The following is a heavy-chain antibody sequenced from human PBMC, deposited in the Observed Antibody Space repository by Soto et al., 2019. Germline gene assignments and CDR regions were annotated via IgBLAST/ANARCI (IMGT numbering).Heavy chain of an antibody. D-gene: IGHD6-19*01. CDR3: ARAGETPQDIIGLYYYYYCMDV. CDR1: GYTFTSYA. J-gene: IGHJ6*02. V-gene: IGHV1-3*01. CDR2: INAGNGNT. Sequence: ASVKVSCKASGYTFTSYAMHWVRQAPGQRLEWMGWINAGNGNTKYSQKFQGRVTITRDTSASTAYMELSSLRSEDTAVYYCARAGETPQDIIGLYYYYYCMDVWGQGTTVTVSS.